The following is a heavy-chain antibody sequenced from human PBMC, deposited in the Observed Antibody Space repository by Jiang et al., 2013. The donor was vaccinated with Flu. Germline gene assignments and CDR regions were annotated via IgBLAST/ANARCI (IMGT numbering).Heavy chain of an antibody. V-gene: IGHV4-39*01. D-gene: IGHD3-9*01. CDR2: IYYSGNT. CDR1: GGSVSSSDYY. Sequence: LLKPSETLSLTCTVSGGSVSSSDYYWGWIRQPPGKGLEWIGTIYYSGNTFYNPSLKSRVTVSVDTSKNQFSLKLSSVTATDTAVYYCAREIRYFDWSNPYYFDYWGQGTLVTVSS. CDR3: AREIRYFDWSNPYYFDY. J-gene: IGHJ4*02.